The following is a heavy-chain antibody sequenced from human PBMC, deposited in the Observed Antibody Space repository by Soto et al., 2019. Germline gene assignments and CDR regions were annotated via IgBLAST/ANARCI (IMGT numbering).Heavy chain of an antibody. D-gene: IGHD2-2*01. J-gene: IGHJ5*02. CDR2: ISYDGSNK. Sequence: QVQLVESGGGVVQPGRSLRLSCAASGFTFSSYGMHWVRQAPGKGLEWVAVISYDGSNKYYADSVKGRFTISRDNSKNTLYLQMNSLRAEDTAVYYCAKVGGYCSSTSSYAVRGWFDPWGQGTLVTVSS. V-gene: IGHV3-30*18. CDR3: AKVGGYCSSTSSYAVRGWFDP. CDR1: GFTFSSYG.